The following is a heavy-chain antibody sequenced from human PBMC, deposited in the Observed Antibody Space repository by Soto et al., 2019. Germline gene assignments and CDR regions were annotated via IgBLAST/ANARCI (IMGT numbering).Heavy chain of an antibody. CDR3: ATDRTYYDSSGDPEF. CDR2: SSTYNGNT. J-gene: IGHJ4*02. V-gene: IGHV1-18*01. CDR1: GYTFTGYA. Sequence: GASVKVSCKASGYTFTGYAMHWVRQAPGQGLEWMGWSSTYNGNTIYAQKFQARVTMTTEKATKTAYMELKNLRSDDTALYYCATDRTYYDSSGDPEFWGQGTLVTVSS. D-gene: IGHD3-22*01.